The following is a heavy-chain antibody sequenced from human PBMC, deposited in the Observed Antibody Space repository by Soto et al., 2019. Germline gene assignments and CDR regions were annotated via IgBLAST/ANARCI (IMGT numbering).Heavy chain of an antibody. D-gene: IGHD3-16*02. J-gene: IGHJ4*02. V-gene: IGHV3-15*07. CDR2: IKSKTDGGTT. Sequence: GGSLRLSCAASGFTFSNAWMNWVRQAPGKGLEWVGRIKSKTDGGTTDYAAPVKGRFTISRDDSKNTLYLQMNSLKTEDTAVYYCTTVTSRMITFGGVIVRLVDYWGQGTLVTVSS. CDR1: GFTFSNAW. CDR3: TTVTSRMITFGGVIVRLVDY.